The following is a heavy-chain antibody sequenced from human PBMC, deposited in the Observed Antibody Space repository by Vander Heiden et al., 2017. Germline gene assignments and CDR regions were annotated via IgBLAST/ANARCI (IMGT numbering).Heavy chain of an antibody. CDR1: GFTFNTHG. Sequence: QVQLVESGGGVVQPGTSLRLSCVASGFTFNTHGMHWVRQAPGKGLEWVALIFYDGSSESYGDSVKDRFSISRDNSKNTLYLQMNSLRPEDTAVYYCAKAVVTGSGYFQHWGQGTLVTVSS. J-gene: IGHJ1*01. CDR3: AKAVVTGSGYFQH. V-gene: IGHV3-30*18. CDR2: IFYDGSSE. D-gene: IGHD2-21*02.